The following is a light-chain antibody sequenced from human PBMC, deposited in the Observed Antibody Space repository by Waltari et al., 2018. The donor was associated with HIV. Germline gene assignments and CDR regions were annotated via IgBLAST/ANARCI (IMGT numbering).Light chain of an antibody. CDR3: SAWDSSLGEWV. V-gene: IGLV10-54*04. CDR2: RNN. Sequence: QAGLTQPPSVSKALRQTATLTCTGNSSNVGNQGAAWLQQHQGHPPKLLSYRNNNRPSGISGRFSASRSGNIASLNSTGLQPEDESDYYCSAWDSSLGEWVFGGGTKLTVL. J-gene: IGLJ2*01. CDR1: SSNVGNQG.